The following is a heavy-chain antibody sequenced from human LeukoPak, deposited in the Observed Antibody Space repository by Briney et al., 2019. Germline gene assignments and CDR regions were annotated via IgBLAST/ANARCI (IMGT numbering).Heavy chain of an antibody. J-gene: IGHJ3*02. CDR1: GGSISSSSYY. D-gene: IGHD3-22*01. V-gene: IGHV4-39*01. CDR2: IYYSGST. Sequence: SETLSLTCTVSGGSISSSSYYWGWIPQPPGKGLEWIVSIYYSGSTYYNPSLKSRVTISVDTSKNQFSLKLSSVTAADTAVYYCAKHRDILSSGYDGDAFDIWGQGTMVTVSS. CDR3: AKHRDILSSGYDGDAFDI.